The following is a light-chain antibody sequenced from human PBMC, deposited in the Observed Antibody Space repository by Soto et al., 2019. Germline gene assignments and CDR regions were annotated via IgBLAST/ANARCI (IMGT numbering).Light chain of an antibody. J-gene: IGLJ1*01. V-gene: IGLV2-14*01. CDR3: SSYTSSSTDV. CDR2: EVS. CDR1: SSDVGGYNY. Sequence: QSVLTQPASVSGSPGQSITISCTGTSSDVGGYNYVSWYQQHPGKAPKLMIYEVSNRPSGVSNRFSGSKSGNTASLTISGLPVEDEADYYCSSYTSSSTDVFGTGTKLTVL.